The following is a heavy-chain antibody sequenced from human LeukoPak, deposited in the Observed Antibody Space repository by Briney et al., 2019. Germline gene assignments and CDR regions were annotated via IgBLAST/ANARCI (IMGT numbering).Heavy chain of an antibody. D-gene: IGHD2-15*01. CDR1: GGSISSYY. Sequence: PSETLSLTCTVSGGSISSYYWSWIRQPAGMGLEWIGRIYTSGSTNYNPSLKSRVTMSVDTSKNQFSLKLSSVTAADTAVYYCARVERYCSGGSCYGGDAFDIWGQGTMVTVSS. CDR3: ARVERYCSGGSCYGGDAFDI. J-gene: IGHJ3*02. V-gene: IGHV4-4*07. CDR2: IYTSGST.